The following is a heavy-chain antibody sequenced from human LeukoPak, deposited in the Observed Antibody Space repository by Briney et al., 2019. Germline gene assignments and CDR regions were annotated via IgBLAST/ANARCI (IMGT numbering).Heavy chain of an antibody. CDR2: VSGPGRST. D-gene: IGHD3-10*01. V-gene: IGHV3-23*01. CDR1: RFSFSNYG. J-gene: IGHJ5*02. Sequence: GGSLRISCAPSRFSFSNYGTRWVRQAPGAGLEWVSAVSGPGRSTYYTDSVRGRFNISRDNSKNTLFLEMSSGRDGDTAVYFCAKGHSKGASSGRDGLLWDLWGQGTLVTVSS. CDR3: AKGHSKGASSGRDGLLWDL.